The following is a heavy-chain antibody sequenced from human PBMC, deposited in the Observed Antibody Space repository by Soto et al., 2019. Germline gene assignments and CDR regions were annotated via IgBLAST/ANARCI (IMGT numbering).Heavy chain of an antibody. CDR1: GFTFSSNA. D-gene: IGHD2-15*01. CDR3: AKAQGGSYFDY. Sequence: GGSLRLSCAASGFTFSSNAMSWVRQAPGKGLEWVSGTSSSGGSTYYADSVKGRFTISRDNSKNMLYLQMNNLRAEDTAVYYCAKAQGGSYFDYWGQGTLVTVSS. V-gene: IGHV3-23*01. J-gene: IGHJ4*02. CDR2: TSSSGGST.